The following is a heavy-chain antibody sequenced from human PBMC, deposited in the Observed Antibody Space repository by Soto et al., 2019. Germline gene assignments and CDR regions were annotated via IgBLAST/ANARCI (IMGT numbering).Heavy chain of an antibody. Sequence: SSETLSLTCAVSGGSISSSNWWSWVRQPPGKGLEWIGEIYHSGSTNYNPSLKSRVTISVDKSKNQFSLKLSSVTAADTAVYYCARKDIVVVQAAKRYSWFDPWGQGTLVTVSS. CDR2: IYHSGST. CDR1: GGSISSSNW. D-gene: IGHD2-2*01. CDR3: ARKDIVVVQAAKRYSWFDP. J-gene: IGHJ5*02. V-gene: IGHV4-4*02.